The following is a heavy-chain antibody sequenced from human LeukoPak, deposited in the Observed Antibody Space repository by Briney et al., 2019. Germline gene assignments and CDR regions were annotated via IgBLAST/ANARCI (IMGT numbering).Heavy chain of an antibody. J-gene: IGHJ4*02. CDR3: ARHSGYSPIYYFDY. Sequence: PSETLSLTCTVSGGSISSGSYYWGWIRQPPGKGLEWIGSIYYSGSTYYNPSLKSRVTISVDTSKNQFSLKLSSVTAADTAVYYCARHSGYSPIYYFDYWGQGTLVTVSS. CDR2: IYYSGST. D-gene: IGHD5-18*01. CDR1: GGSISSGSYY. V-gene: IGHV4-39*01.